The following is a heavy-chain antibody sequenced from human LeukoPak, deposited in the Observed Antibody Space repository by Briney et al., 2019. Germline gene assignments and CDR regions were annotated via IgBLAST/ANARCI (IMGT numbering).Heavy chain of an antibody. CDR3: ARGTSPFDP. J-gene: IGHJ5*02. CDR1: GFTFSSYS. V-gene: IGHV3-48*02. Sequence: SGGSLRLSCVASGFTFSSYSMNWVRQAPGKGLEWISYVTSSSSTIYYGDSVKGRFTISRDNAKNSLYLQMNSLRDEDTAVYYCARGTSPFDPWGRGTLVTVS. CDR2: VTSSSSTI.